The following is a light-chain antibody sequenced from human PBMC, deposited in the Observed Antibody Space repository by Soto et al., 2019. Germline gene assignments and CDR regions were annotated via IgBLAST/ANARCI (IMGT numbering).Light chain of an antibody. CDR3: QQYGETPWT. V-gene: IGKV3-20*01. J-gene: IGKJ1*01. Sequence: EIVLTQSPATLSLSPGERATLSCRASQSVGSTYLAWYQQKAGQGPRLLIYGTFTRATGIPDRFSGSGTGTDSPLTISRLEPGDFAVYYCQQYGETPWTFGQGTKVDIK. CDR1: QSVGSTY. CDR2: GTF.